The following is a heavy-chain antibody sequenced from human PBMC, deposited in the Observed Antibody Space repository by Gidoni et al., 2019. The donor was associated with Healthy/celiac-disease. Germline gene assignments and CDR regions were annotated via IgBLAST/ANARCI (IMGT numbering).Heavy chain of an antibody. CDR3: AKGGDIVVVVVYYFDY. CDR2: IRGSGGST. D-gene: IGHD2-15*01. Sequence: EVQLLESGGGLVQPGGSLRLSCAASGFTFSSYAMSWVRQAPGKGLEGGSAIRGSGGSTYYADSVKGRFTISRDNSKNTLYLQMNSLRAGDTAVYYCAKGGDIVVVVVYYFDYWGQGTLVTVSS. V-gene: IGHV3-23*01. J-gene: IGHJ4*02. CDR1: GFTFSSYA.